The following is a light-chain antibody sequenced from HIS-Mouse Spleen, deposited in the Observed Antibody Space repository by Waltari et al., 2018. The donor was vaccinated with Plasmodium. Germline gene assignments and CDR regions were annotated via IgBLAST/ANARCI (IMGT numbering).Light chain of an antibody. V-gene: IGLV3-9*01. CDR1: NLGSKN. CDR3: QVWDSSTANVV. Sequence: SYELTQPLSVSVALGQTARITCGGNNLGSKNVPWYQQKPGQAPVLVIYRDSNRPSGIPERFSGSNSGNTATLTISRAQAGDEADYYCQVWDSSTANVVFGGGTKLTVL. J-gene: IGLJ2*01. CDR2: RDS.